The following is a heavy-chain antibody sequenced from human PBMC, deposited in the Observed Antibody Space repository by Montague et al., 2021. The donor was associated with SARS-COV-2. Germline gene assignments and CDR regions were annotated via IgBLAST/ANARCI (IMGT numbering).Heavy chain of an antibody. V-gene: IGHV3-7*01. CDR1: GFIFGDYW. J-gene: IGHJ6*03. CDR3: VRATLYVDV. Sequence: SLIISCAASGFIFGDYWMSLFRQAPGKGLEWVAHIKLDGSEEYYMDSVKGRFTVSRDNARNSLCLQMNSLRAEDTAVYYCVRATLYVDVWGEGTTVAVSS. CDR2: IKLDGSEE.